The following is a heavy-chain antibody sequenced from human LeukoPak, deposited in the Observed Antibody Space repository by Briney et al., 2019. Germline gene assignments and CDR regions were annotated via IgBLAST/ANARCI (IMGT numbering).Heavy chain of an antibody. D-gene: IGHD5-24*01. Sequence: SQTLSLTCTVSGGSISSGGYYWSWIRQHPGKGLEWIGYIYCSGSTYYNPSLKSRVTISVDTSKNQFSLKLSSVTTADTAVYYCAREPRGMATISYWGQGTLVTVSS. V-gene: IGHV4-31*03. CDR1: GGSISSGGYY. J-gene: IGHJ4*02. CDR3: AREPRGMATISY. CDR2: IYCSGST.